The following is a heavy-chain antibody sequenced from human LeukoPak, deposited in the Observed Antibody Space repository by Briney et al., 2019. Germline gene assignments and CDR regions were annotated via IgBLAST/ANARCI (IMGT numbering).Heavy chain of an antibody. CDR2: ISPTGSTT. CDR1: GFSFSGHW. V-gene: IGHV3-74*01. Sequence: GGSLRLSCTASGFSFSGHWMHWARQLPGKGLVWVSRISPTGSTTSYADSVKGRFTVSRDNAKNTLYLQVNNLRAEDTAVYYCASLRYAPFYWGQGTLVTVSS. D-gene: IGHD1-1*01. CDR3: ASLRYAPFY. J-gene: IGHJ4*02.